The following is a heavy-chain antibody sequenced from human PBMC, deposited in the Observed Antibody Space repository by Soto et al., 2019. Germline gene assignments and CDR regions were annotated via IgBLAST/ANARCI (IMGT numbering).Heavy chain of an antibody. D-gene: IGHD5-12*01. V-gene: IGHV1-2*04. CDR3: ARVSAGATATLAYYYSYMDV. CDR1: GDTFNDYY. CDR2: INPNGGVT. Sequence: QVQLVQSGAEVKKPGASVTVSCRSSGDTFNDYYIHWVRQAPGQGLEWMGWINPNGGVTKYAQKFQGLVTMARDTSIMTVYMQLSRLRSDDTAVYYCARVSAGATATLAYYYSYMDVWGTGTTVTVSS. J-gene: IGHJ6*03.